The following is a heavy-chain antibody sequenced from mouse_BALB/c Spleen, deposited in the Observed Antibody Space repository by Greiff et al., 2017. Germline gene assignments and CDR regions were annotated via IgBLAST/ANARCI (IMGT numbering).Heavy chain of an antibody. Sequence: EVQLVESGGGLVKPGGSLKLSCAASGFTFSSYAMSWVRQTPEKRLEWVASISSGGSTYYPDSVKGRFTISRDNARNILYLQMSSLRSEDTAMYYCARWYAMDYWGQGTSVTVSS. J-gene: IGHJ4*01. V-gene: IGHV5-6-5*01. CDR2: ISSGGST. CDR1: GFTFSSYA. CDR3: ARWYAMDY.